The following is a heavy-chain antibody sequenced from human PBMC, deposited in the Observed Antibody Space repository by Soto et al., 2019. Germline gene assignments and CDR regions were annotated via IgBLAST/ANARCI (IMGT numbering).Heavy chain of an antibody. V-gene: IGHV4-31*03. CDR2: IYYSGST. J-gene: IGHJ6*02. Sequence: QVQLQESGPGLVKPSQTLSLTCTVSGGSISSSGYYWSWIRQHPGKGLEWIGYIYYSGSTYYNPSLKSRVTLSVDTSKNQFSLKLSSVTAADTAVYYCARVCGGDCHYGMDVWGQGTTVTVSS. CDR3: ARVCGGDCHYGMDV. CDR1: GGSISSSGYY. D-gene: IGHD2-21*02.